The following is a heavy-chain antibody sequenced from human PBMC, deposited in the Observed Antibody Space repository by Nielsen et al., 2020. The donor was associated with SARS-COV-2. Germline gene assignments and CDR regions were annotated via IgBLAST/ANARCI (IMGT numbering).Heavy chain of an antibody. CDR3: VSWLLSSGWYFDY. Sequence: ASVQVPCKASGYTLNSYGRSWVGRAPGQGLEWMGWVSAYNGNTKYAQKLQGRVTMTTDTSTSTAYMELRSLISDDTAVYYCVSWLLSSGWYFDYWGQGTLVTVSS. CDR2: VSAYNGNT. J-gene: IGHJ4*01. CDR1: GYTLNSYG. D-gene: IGHD6-19*01. V-gene: IGHV1-18*04.